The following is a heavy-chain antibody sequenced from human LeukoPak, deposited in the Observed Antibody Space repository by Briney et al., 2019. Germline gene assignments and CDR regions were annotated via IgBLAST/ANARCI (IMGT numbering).Heavy chain of an antibody. CDR2: IKQDGSEK. J-gene: IGHJ3*02. CDR3: ARGLNDYVWGSYRQTSDAFDI. CDR1: GFTFSSYW. V-gene: IGHV3-7*01. Sequence: GGSLRLSCAASGFTFSSYWMSWVRQAPGKGLEWVANIKQDGSEKYYVDSVKGRFTISRDNAKNSLYLQMNSLRAEDTAVYYCARGLNDYVWGSYRQTSDAFDIWGQGTMVTVSS. D-gene: IGHD3-16*02.